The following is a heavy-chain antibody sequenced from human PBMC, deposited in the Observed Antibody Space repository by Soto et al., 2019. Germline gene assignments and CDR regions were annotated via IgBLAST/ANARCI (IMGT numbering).Heavy chain of an antibody. Sequence: ASVKVSCKTSGYTFSSICISWVLQAPGQGLEWMGWISPHKGDTYYAQRLQGRVTMTTDTSTSTAYMELRSLRSDDTAVYFCARDLDGSGSYFTNYWGQGTLVTVSS. CDR1: GYTFSSIC. CDR2: ISPHKGDT. CDR3: ARDLDGSGSYFTNY. V-gene: IGHV1-18*01. J-gene: IGHJ4*02. D-gene: IGHD3-10*01.